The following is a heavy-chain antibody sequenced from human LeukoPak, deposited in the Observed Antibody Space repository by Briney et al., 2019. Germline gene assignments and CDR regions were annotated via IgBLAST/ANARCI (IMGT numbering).Heavy chain of an antibody. CDR3: AREGGRAAAGRFDY. V-gene: IGHV3-30*02. Sequence: GGSLRLSCAASGINFRTSGMHWVRQAPGKGLEWVTFIQNDGSDKYYAASVKGRFTISRDHSKNTVYLHMNSLRADDTALYYCAREGGRAAAGRFDYWGQGTLVTVSS. J-gene: IGHJ4*02. CDR2: IQNDGSDK. CDR1: GINFRTSG. D-gene: IGHD6-13*01.